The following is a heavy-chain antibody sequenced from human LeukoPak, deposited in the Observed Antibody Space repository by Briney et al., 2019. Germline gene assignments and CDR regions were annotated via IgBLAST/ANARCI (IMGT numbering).Heavy chain of an antibody. CDR1: RGTFSSYT. D-gene: IGHD6-13*01. J-gene: IGHJ1*01. Sequence: SVKVSCNASRGTFSSYTISWVRQAPGQGLEWMRRIIPILVIANYAQKCQGRVTITADKSTSTAYMELSSLQSEDSAVYYCARDPSDSSSWIKGYFQHWGQGTLVTVSS. V-gene: IGHV1-69*04. CDR3: ARDPSDSSSWIKGYFQH. CDR2: IIPILVIA.